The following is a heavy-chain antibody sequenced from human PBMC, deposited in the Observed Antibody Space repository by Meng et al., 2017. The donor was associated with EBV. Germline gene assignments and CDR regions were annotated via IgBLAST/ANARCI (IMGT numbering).Heavy chain of an antibody. CDR2: ISYDGSNK. CDR1: GFTFSSYG. J-gene: IGHJ4*02. Sequence: QGALGESGGGVVQPGRSLRLSCAASGFTFSSYGMHWVRQAPGKGLEWVAVISYDGSNKYYADSVKGRFTISRDNSKNTLYLQMNSLRAEDTAVYYCAKGDVYYYDSSGYPNYWGQGTLVTASS. V-gene: IGHV3-30*18. CDR3: AKGDVYYYDSSGYPNY. D-gene: IGHD3-22*01.